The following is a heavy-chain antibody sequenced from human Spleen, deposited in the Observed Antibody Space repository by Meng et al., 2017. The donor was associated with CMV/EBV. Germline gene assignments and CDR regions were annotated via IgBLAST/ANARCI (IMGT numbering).Heavy chain of an antibody. Sequence: TAAGNAFPNYNVHWVRRAPGQGLEWMGILDRGQRTITYAQRFQGRVTMTRDMSTSTVYMELSRLTSEDTAIYYCATEVPGGQWVDQYWGQGTLVTVSS. D-gene: IGHD6-19*01. J-gene: IGHJ4*02. CDR3: ATEVPGGQWVDQY. CDR1: GNAFPNYN. CDR2: LDRGQRTI. V-gene: IGHV1-46*01.